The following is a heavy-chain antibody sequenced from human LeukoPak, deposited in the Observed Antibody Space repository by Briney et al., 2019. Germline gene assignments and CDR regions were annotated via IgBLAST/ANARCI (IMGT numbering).Heavy chain of an antibody. CDR1: GFTVSSNY. D-gene: IGHD3-3*01. J-gene: IGHJ4*02. V-gene: IGHV3-66*02. CDR2: IYSGGST. Sequence: GGSLRLSCAASGFTVSSNYMSWVRQAPGKGLEWVSVIYSGGSTYYADSVKGRFTISRDNSKNTLYLQMNSLRAEDPAVYYCASTTYYDFWSGYYGNDYWGQGTLVTVSS. CDR3: ASTTYYDFWSGYYGNDY.